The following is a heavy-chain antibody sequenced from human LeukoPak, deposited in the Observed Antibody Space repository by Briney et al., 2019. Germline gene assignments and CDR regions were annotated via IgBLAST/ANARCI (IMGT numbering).Heavy chain of an antibody. CDR2: IYPGDSDT. V-gene: IGHV5-51*01. J-gene: IGHJ4*02. D-gene: IGHD5-18*01. Sequence: GESLKISCKDSGYSFTSYWIGWVRQVPGKGLEWMGIIYPGDSDTRYSPSFQGQVTISADKSINTAYLQWNSLKASDTAIYYCARRGEAMDPFDYWGQGTLVTVSS. CDR1: GYSFTSYW. CDR3: ARRGEAMDPFDY.